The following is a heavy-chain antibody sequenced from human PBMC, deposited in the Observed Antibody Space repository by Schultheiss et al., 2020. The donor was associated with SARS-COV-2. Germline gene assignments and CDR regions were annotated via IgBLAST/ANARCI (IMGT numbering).Heavy chain of an antibody. CDR3: ARDYDYGDYDQYNWFDP. J-gene: IGHJ5*02. CDR1: GYTFTSYD. CDR2: INPNSGGT. D-gene: IGHD4-17*01. Sequence: ASVKVSCKASGYTFTSYDINWVRQAPGQGLEWMGWINPNSGGTNYAQKFQGRVTMTRDTSISTAYMELSRLRSDDTAVYYCARDYDYGDYDQYNWFDPWGQGTLVTVSS. V-gene: IGHV1-2*02.